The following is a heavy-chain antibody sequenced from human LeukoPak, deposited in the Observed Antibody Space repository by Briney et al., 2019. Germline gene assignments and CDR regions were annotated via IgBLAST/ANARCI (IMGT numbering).Heavy chain of an antibody. CDR2: TRNRANSYTT. CDR1: GFTFSDHS. Sequence: PGGSLRLSCAASGFTFSDHSVGWVRQAPGKWMGWVGRTRNRANSYTTGYAGAVKGRFSISRDDSKNSLYLQMNSLKTEDTAVYYCARATQWLGYNWFAPWGQGTLVTVSS. J-gene: IGHJ5*02. D-gene: IGHD6-19*01. V-gene: IGHV3-72*01. CDR3: ARATQWLGYNWFAP.